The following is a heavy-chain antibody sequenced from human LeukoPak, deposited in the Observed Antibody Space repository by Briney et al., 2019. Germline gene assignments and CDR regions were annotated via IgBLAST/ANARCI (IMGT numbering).Heavy chain of an antibody. CDR1: GFSFSDYD. D-gene: IGHD3-16*01. J-gene: IGHJ1*01. Sequence: TPGGSLRLSCSASGFSFSDYDMNWVRQAPGKGLEWVSAISGRSSHVYYGESVKGRFTISRDNAKNSLYLQLDSLGVEDTAVYYCGRAFPPLRTSSAGDLWGQGTLVSLSS. CDR3: GRAFPPLRTSSAGDL. CDR2: ISGRSSHV. V-gene: IGHV3-21*01.